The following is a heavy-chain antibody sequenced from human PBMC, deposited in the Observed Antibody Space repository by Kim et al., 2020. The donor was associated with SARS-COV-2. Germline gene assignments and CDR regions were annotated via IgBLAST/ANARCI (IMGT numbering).Heavy chain of an antibody. D-gene: IGHD2-15*01. CDR2: INNGGST. V-gene: IGHV4-34*01. CDR3: ASCVVSACGTFDP. J-gene: IGHJ5*02. CDR1: GGSFSGYY. Sequence: SETLSLTCAVYGGSFSGYYWSWIRQPPGKGLEWIGEINNGGSTTYNPSLKSRVTISIDTSKNQFSLKLNSVTATDTAIYYCASCVVSACGTFDPWGQGTLVTVSS.